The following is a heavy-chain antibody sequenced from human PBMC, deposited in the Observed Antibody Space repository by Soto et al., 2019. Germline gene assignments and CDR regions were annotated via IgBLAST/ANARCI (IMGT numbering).Heavy chain of an antibody. CDR2: IYYSGST. D-gene: IGHD6-13*01. J-gene: IGHJ6*02. Sequence: SETLSLTCTVSGGSISSYYWSWIRQPPGKGLKWIRYIYYSGSTYYNPSLKSRVTISVDTSKNLFSLKLSSVTAADTAVYFCSRAHRDLQQLVHYYYGMDVWGQGTTVTVSS. CDR3: SRAHRDLQQLVHYYYGMDV. V-gene: IGHV4-59*08. CDR1: GGSISSYY.